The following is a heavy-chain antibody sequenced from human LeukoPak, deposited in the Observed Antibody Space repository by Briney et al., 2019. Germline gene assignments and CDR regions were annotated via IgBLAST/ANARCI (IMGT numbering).Heavy chain of an antibody. CDR1: GGSISTYY. V-gene: IGHV4-4*07. J-gene: IGHJ4*02. D-gene: IGHD6-19*01. Sequence: SETLSLTCTVSGGSISTYYWTWVRQPAGRGLEWLGRIYSSGSTNYNPSLKSRVTMSVDTSKNQFSLKLSSVTAADTAVYYCARESSGWYHDYWGQGTLVTVSS. CDR3: ARESSGWYHDY. CDR2: IYSSGST.